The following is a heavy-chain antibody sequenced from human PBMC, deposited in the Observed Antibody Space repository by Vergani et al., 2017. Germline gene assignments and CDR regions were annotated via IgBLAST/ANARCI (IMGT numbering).Heavy chain of an antibody. CDR2: IYYSENK. CDR3: ARCFRDEGMIYGGTVENWFDP. Sequence: QLQLQESGPGLVKPSETLSLTCTVSGGSITYGAFYWDWIRQSPGKGLEWIGSIYYSENKFYNPSLESRVTLSIDTTKNQFSLKLKSVTAADTAVYYCARCFRDEGMIYGGTVENWFDPWGQGTLVTVSS. D-gene: IGHD3-22*01. V-gene: IGHV4-39*01. J-gene: IGHJ5*02. CDR1: GGSITYGAFY.